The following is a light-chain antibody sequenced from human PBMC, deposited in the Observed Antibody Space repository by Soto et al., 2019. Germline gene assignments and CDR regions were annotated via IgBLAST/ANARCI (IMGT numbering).Light chain of an antibody. V-gene: IGLV1-40*01. CDR2: GNS. Sequence: QSVLTQPPSVSGAPGQRVTISCTGSSSNIGAGFDVHWYHQIAGTAPKLLIYGNSNRPSGVPDRFSGSKSGTSASLAINGLQAEDEADYYCQSYDNDLSVVFGGGTKVTVL. CDR3: QSYDNDLSVV. J-gene: IGLJ2*01. CDR1: SSNIGAGFD.